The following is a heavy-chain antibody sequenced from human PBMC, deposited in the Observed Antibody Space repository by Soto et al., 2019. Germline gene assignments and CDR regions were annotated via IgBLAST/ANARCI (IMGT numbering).Heavy chain of an antibody. CDR1: GGSISSGGYS. J-gene: IGHJ4*02. CDR3: ARGPDY. CDR2: MYHSGST. V-gene: IGHV4-30-2*01. Sequence: PSETLSLTCAVSGGSISSGGYSWSWIRQPPGKGLEWIGYMYHSGSTYYNPSLKSRVTISIDRSKNQFSLKLGSVTAADTAVYYCARGPDYWGQGTLVTVSS.